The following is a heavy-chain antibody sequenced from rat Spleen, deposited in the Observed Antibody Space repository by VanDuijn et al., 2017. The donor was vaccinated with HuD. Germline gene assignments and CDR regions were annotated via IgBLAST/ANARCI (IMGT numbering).Heavy chain of an antibody. D-gene: IGHD2-2*01. V-gene: IGHV5-29*01. J-gene: IGHJ1*01. CDR2: ISYDGSSI. Sequence: EVQLVESAGGLVQPGRSLKLSCAASGFTFSDFFMAWVRQAPTRGLEWVATISYDGSSISYRDCVKGRFTISRDDVKNTLYVQMDSLRSEDTATYYCARAGYLRDWYFDFWGPGTMVTVSS. CDR1: GFTFSDFF. CDR3: ARAGYLRDWYFDF.